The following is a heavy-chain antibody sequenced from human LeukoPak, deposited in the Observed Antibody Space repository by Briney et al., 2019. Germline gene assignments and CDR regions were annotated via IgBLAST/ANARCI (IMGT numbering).Heavy chain of an antibody. CDR3: ARDRSMVTTLGVYYFDY. D-gene: IGHD2-8*02. CDR2: ISSNGGST. V-gene: IGHV3-64*01. J-gene: IGHJ4*02. Sequence: GGFLRLSCAASGFTFSSYAMHWVRQAPGKGLEYVSAISSNGGSTYYANSVKGRFTISRDNSKNTLYLQMGSLRAEDMAVYYCARDRSMVTTLGVYYFDYWGQGTLVTVSS. CDR1: GFTFSSYA.